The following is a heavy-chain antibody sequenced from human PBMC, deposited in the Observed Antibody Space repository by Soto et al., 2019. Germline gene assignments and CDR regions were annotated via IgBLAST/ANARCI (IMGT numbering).Heavy chain of an antibody. J-gene: IGHJ4*02. D-gene: IGHD6-13*01. Sequence: EVQLVESGGDLVQPGGSLRLSCVASGFTFSSYWMTWVRQAPGKGLEWVASITQDGSEKYYVDSVKGRFTISRDNAKNSLYLQMNSLRAEDTAVYYGARRGYSSSWSAFDYWGQGTLVTVSS. CDR2: ITQDGSEK. V-gene: IGHV3-7*05. CDR1: GFTFSSYW. CDR3: ARRGYSSSWSAFDY.